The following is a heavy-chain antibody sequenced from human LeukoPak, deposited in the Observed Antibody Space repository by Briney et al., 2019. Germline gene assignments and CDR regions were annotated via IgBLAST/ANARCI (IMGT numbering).Heavy chain of an antibody. CDR1: GFTFSSYA. D-gene: IGHD1-1*01. CDR2: IWYDGSNK. CDR3: ARDHWDDVGKKLDY. J-gene: IGHJ4*02. Sequence: PGGSLRLSCAASGFTFSSYAMHWVRQAPGKGLEWVAVIWYDGSNKYYADSVKGRFTISRDDSKNTLYLQMDSLRAEDTAVYYCARDHWDDVGKKLDYWGQGTLVTVSS. V-gene: IGHV3-33*01.